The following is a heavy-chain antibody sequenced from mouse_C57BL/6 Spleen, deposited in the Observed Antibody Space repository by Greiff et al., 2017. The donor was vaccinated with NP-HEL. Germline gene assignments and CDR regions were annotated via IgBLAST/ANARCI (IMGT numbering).Heavy chain of an antibody. CDR3: AKNPDYDGYYYAMDY. CDR1: GFSLTSYG. V-gene: IGHV2-5*01. D-gene: IGHD2-4*01. J-gene: IGHJ4*01. CDR2: IWRGGST. Sequence: VKLMESGPGLVQPSQSLSITCTVSGFSLTSYGVHWVRQSPGKGLEWLGVIWRGGSTDYNAAFMSRLSITKDNSKSQVFFKMNSLQADDTAIYYCAKNPDYDGYYYAMDYWGQGTSVTVSS.